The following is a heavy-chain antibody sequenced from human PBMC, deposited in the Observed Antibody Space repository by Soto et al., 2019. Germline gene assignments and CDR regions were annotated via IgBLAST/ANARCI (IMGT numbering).Heavy chain of an antibody. J-gene: IGHJ4*02. CDR3: ARSREFDY. CDR2: IFPTGTS. V-gene: IGHV4-30-2*01. Sequence: SETLSLTCGVSGGSLSGATNSWIWMRQPPGKGLEWIGYIFPTGTSYYNPSLKSRVTISIDVSKNQSSLSLRSLTAADTAVYYCARSREFDYWSQGTLVTVSS. CDR1: GGSLSGATNS.